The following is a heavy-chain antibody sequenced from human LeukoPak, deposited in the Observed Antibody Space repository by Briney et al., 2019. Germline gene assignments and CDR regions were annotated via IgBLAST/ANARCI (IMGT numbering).Heavy chain of an antibody. V-gene: IGHV3-48*04. D-gene: IGHD4-17*01. J-gene: IGHJ4*02. Sequence: GGSLRLSCAASGFTFSSYSMNWVRQAPGKGLEWVSYISSNGSTIYYADSVKGRFTISRDNAKNSLYLQMNSLRAEDTAVYYCRGDYGDNFDYWGQGTLVTVSS. CDR1: GFTFSSYS. CDR2: ISSNGSTI. CDR3: RGDYGDNFDY.